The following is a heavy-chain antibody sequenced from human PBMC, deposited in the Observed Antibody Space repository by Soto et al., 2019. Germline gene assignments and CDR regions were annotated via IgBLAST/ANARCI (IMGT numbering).Heavy chain of an antibody. Sequence: SVKVSCKASGGTFSSYAISWVRQAPGQGLEWMGRIIPIFGTANYAQKFQGRVTITADESTSTAYMELSSLRSEDTAMYYCARLAPPLKYCSSTSCPLDYWGQGTLVTVSS. D-gene: IGHD2-2*01. J-gene: IGHJ4*02. CDR1: GGTFSSYA. CDR3: ARLAPPLKYCSSTSCPLDY. CDR2: IIPIFGTA. V-gene: IGHV1-69*13.